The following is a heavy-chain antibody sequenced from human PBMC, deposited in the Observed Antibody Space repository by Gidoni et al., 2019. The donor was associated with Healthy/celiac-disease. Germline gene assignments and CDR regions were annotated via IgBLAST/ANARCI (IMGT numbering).Heavy chain of an antibody. CDR3: AKGGGWELLRSAFDI. CDR1: GFTFDDYA. D-gene: IGHD1-26*01. V-gene: IGHV3-9*01. Sequence: EVQLVESGGGLVQPGRSLRLSCAASGFTFDDYAMHWVRQAPGKGVEWVSGISGNSGRIGYADSVKGRFTIARDNAKNSLYLQMNSLRAEDTALYYCAKGGGWELLRSAFDIWGQGTMVTVSS. J-gene: IGHJ3*02. CDR2: ISGNSGRI.